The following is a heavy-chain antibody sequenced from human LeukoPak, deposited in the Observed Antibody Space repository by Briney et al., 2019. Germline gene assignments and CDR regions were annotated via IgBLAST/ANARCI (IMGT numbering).Heavy chain of an antibody. V-gene: IGHV4-59*01. CDR2: IYYSGST. CDR3: ARETDYYDSSGYYYDAFDI. Sequence: PSETLSLTCAVYGGSFSGYYWSWIRQPPGKGLEWIGYIYYSGSTNYNPSLKSRVTISVDTSKNQFSLKLSSVTAADTAVYYCARETDYYDSSGYYYDAFDIWGQGTMVTVSS. J-gene: IGHJ3*02. D-gene: IGHD3-22*01. CDR1: GGSFSGYY.